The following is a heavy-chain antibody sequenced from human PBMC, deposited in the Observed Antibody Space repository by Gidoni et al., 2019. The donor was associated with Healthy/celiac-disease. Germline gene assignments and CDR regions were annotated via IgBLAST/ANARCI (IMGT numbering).Heavy chain of an antibody. CDR2: IYPGDSDT. CDR3: ARHGSFTELPDAFDI. J-gene: IGHJ3*02. Sequence: EAQLVQSGAEVKKPGESLKTSCKGSGYSFTSYWIGWVRQMPGKGLEWMGIIYPGDSDTRYSPSFQGQVTISADKSISTAYLQWSSLKASDTAMYYCARHGSFTELPDAFDIWGQGTMVTVSS. D-gene: IGHD1-26*01. V-gene: IGHV5-51*01. CDR1: GYSFTSYW.